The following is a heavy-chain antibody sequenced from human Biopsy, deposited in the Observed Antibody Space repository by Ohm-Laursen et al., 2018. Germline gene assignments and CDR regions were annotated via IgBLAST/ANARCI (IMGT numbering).Heavy chain of an antibody. D-gene: IGHD5-12*01. CDR2: IFYSANT. CDR1: GVSINGGRYY. V-gene: IGHV4-31*03. CDR3: ARLGSGDYFPTFFDF. Sequence: LSLTCTVSGVSINGGRYYWNWIRHHPGEGLEWIGNIFYSANTYYNPSLKSRVTISVDTSKNQFSLKLSSVTAADTAVYYCARLGSGDYFPTFFDFWGQGALVTVSS. J-gene: IGHJ4*02.